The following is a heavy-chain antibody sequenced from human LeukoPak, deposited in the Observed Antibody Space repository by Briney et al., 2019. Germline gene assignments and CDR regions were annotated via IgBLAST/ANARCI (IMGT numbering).Heavy chain of an antibody. J-gene: IGHJ4*02. Sequence: ASVKVSCKASGYTFTSYYMHWVRQAPGQGLEWMGIINPSGGSTSYAQKFQGRVTMTRDTSTSTVYMELSSLRSEETAVYYCARDGPRIAALGEDFDYWGQGTLVTVSS. CDR2: INPSGGST. CDR1: GYTFTSYY. CDR3: ARDGPRIAALGEDFDY. D-gene: IGHD6-6*01. V-gene: IGHV1-46*01.